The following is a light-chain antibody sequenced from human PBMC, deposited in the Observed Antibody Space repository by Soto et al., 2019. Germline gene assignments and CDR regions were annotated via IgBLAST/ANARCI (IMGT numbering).Light chain of an antibody. J-gene: IGKJ2*01. CDR1: QSLLHSNGYNY. CDR2: VGS. Sequence: DIVMTQSPLSLPVTPGEPASISCRSSQSLLHSNGYNYLDWFLQKPGQSPQVLIYVGSNRAPGVPDRFSGSGSGTDFTLKISRVEAEDVGVYYCMQALQTPYTFGQGTKLEIK. V-gene: IGKV2-28*01. CDR3: MQALQTPYT.